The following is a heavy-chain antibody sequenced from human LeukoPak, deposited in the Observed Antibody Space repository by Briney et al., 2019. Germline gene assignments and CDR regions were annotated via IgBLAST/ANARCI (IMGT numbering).Heavy chain of an antibody. CDR2: IYQSGHT. J-gene: IGHJ3*02. D-gene: IGHD5-12*01. CDR1: DYSINSGYY. V-gene: IGHV4-38-2*02. Sequence: SETLSLTCSVYDYSINSGYYWGWIRQPPGKGLEWIASIYQSGHTYYNPSLKSRVTISVDTSKNQFSLELNSVIAADTAVYYCARQVATKGEWAFDIWGQGTLVTVSS. CDR3: ARQVATKGEWAFDI.